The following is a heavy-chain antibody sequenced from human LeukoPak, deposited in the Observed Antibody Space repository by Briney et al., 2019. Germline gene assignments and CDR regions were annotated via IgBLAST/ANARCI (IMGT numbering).Heavy chain of an antibody. CDR2: ISSSSSYI. Sequence: GGSLRLSCAASGFTFSSYSMNWVRQAPGKGLEWVSSISSSSSYIYYADSVKGRFTISRDNAKNSLYLQMNSLRAEDTAVYYCARQESITIFGVVIHWGQGTLVTVSS. V-gene: IGHV3-21*01. D-gene: IGHD3-3*01. CDR1: GFTFSSYS. J-gene: IGHJ4*02. CDR3: ARQESITIFGVVIH.